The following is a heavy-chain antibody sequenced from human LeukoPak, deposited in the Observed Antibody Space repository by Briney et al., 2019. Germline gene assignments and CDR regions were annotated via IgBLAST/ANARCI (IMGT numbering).Heavy chain of an antibody. CDR1: GFTVSSNY. V-gene: IGHV3-23*01. Sequence: GGSLRLSCAASGFTVSSNYMSWVRQAPGKGLEWVSSITANGGGTYYADSVKGRFSISRDNSRNTLYLQVTSLRAEDTAVYYCAKLTSDTMVRGVTTDYWGQGTLVTVSS. D-gene: IGHD3-10*01. J-gene: IGHJ4*02. CDR3: AKLTSDTMVRGVTTDY. CDR2: ITANGGGT.